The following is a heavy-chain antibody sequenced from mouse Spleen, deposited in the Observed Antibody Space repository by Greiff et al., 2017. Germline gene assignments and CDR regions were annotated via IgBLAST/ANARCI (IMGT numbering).Heavy chain of an antibody. Sequence: QVQLQQSGAELVKPGASVKMSCKASGYTFTTYPIEWMKQNHGKSLEWIGNFHPYNDDTKYNEKFKGKATLTVEKSSSTVYLELSRLTSDDSAVYYCARGYYDYDDGGYAMDYWGQGTSVTVSS. CDR1: GYTFTTYP. J-gene: IGHJ4*01. CDR2: FHPYNDDT. D-gene: IGHD2-4*01. V-gene: IGHV1-47*01. CDR3: ARGYYDYDDGGYAMDY.